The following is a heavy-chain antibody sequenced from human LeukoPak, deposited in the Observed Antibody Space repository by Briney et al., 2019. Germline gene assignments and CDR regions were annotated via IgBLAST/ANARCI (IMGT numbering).Heavy chain of an antibody. CDR3: VNSKLLGDPFDY. J-gene: IGHJ4*02. CDR1: GGSISSYY. D-gene: IGHD4-17*01. Sequence: SETLSLTCTVSGGSISSYYWSWIRQPPGKGLDWIANIYYSGGTYYNPSLKSRVTISVDTSKNQFSLKLSSETAADTAVYYCVNSKLLGDPFDYWGQGTLVTVSS. CDR2: IYYSGGT. V-gene: IGHV4-59*04.